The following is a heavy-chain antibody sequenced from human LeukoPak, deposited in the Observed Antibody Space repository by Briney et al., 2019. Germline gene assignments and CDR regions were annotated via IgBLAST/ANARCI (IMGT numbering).Heavy chain of an antibody. V-gene: IGHV3-20*04. J-gene: IGHJ3*02. CDR2: INWNGGST. CDR3: ASCGGDCYGTNDAFDI. Sequence: PGGSLRLSCAASGFTFNDYGMSWVRQAPGKGLEWVSGINWNGGSTGYADSVKGRFTISRDNAKNSLYLQMNSLRAEDTALYYCASCGGDCYGTNDAFDIWGQGTMVTVSS. CDR1: GFTFNDYG. D-gene: IGHD2-21*02.